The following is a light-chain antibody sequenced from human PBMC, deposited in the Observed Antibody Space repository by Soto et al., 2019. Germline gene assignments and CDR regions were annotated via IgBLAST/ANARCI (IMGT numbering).Light chain of an antibody. Sequence: DIQMTQSPSTLSASIGDRVTITCRASQSIGGWLAWYQQKPGKAPNLLIFKASRLESGVPSRFSGSGSGTEFTLTISSLQPDDFATYYCQEYNSYSSTFGPGTKVDIK. CDR3: QEYNSYSST. V-gene: IGKV1-5*03. CDR1: QSIGGW. J-gene: IGKJ1*01. CDR2: KAS.